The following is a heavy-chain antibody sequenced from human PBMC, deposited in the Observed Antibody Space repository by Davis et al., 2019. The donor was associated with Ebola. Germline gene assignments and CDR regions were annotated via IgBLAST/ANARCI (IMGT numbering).Heavy chain of an antibody. Sequence: ASVKVSCKASGYTFTGYYMHWVRQAPGQGLEWMGWINPNSGGTNYAQKFQGRVTMTRDTSISTAYMELSRLRSDDTAVYYCARLGIFGVVSFYYGMDVWGQGTTVTVSS. CDR2: INPNSGGT. D-gene: IGHD3-3*01. CDR3: ARLGIFGVVSFYYGMDV. J-gene: IGHJ6*02. CDR1: GYTFTGYY. V-gene: IGHV1-2*02.